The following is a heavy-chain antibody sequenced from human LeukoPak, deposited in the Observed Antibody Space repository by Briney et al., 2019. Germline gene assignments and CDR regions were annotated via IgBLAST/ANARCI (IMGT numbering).Heavy chain of an antibody. Sequence: SLSLTCIVSGGSFTSGGNYWSWLRQHPETGLEWIRNIYYSVTTYYNTSLKSQVTISVDTSKNQSSLKLSSVTAADTAVYYCARAPRPTPMVSGCFDNSGEGNLGTASS. D-gene: IGHD4/OR15-4a*01. J-gene: IGHJ4*02. CDR1: GGSFTSGGNY. CDR2: IYYSVTT. CDR3: ARAPRPTPMVSGCFDN. V-gene: IGHV4-31*01.